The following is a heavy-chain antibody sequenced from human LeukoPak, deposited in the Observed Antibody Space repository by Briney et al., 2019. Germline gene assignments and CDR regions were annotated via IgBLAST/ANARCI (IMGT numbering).Heavy chain of an antibody. D-gene: IGHD6-19*01. J-gene: IGHJ4*02. V-gene: IGHV3-64*01. Sequence: PGGSLRLSCAASGFTFSSYAMHWVRQAPGKGLEYVSAISSNGGSTYYANSVKGRFTISRDNSENTLYLQMGSLRAEDMAVYYCARAGSSGWYEGAFDYWGQGTLVTVSS. CDR3: ARAGSSGWYEGAFDY. CDR1: GFTFSSYA. CDR2: ISSNGGST.